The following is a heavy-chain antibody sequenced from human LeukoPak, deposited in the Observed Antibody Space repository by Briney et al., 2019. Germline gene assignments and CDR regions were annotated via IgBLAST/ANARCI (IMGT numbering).Heavy chain of an antibody. V-gene: IGHV1-2*02. CDR2: INPNSGGT. Sequence: ASVKVSCKASGYTFTGYYMHWVRQAPGQGLEWMGWINPNSGGTNYAQKFQGRVTMTRDTSISTAYMELSRLRSDDTAVYYCARPHSSQDAFDIWGQGTMVTVSS. D-gene: IGHD6-13*01. CDR3: ARPHSSQDAFDI. CDR1: GYTFTGYY. J-gene: IGHJ3*02.